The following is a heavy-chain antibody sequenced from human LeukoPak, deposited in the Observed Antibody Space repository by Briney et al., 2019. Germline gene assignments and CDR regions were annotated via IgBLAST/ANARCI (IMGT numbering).Heavy chain of an antibody. Sequence: ASVKVSCKASGYTFTSYGISWVRQAPGQGLEGMGWISAYNGNTNYAQKLQGRVTMTTDTSTSTAYMELRSLRSDDTAVYYCARGGFTIFGVVTSIDYWGQGTLVTVSS. D-gene: IGHD3-3*01. CDR2: ISAYNGNT. CDR3: ARGGFTIFGVVTSIDY. V-gene: IGHV1-18*01. J-gene: IGHJ4*02. CDR1: GYTFTSYG.